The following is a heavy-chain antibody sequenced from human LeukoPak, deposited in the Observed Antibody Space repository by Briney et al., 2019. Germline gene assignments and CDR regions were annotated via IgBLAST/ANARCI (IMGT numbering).Heavy chain of an antibody. D-gene: IGHD3-22*01. CDR1: GFTFNNFC. CDR3: AKDFYDSSGSRYDY. CDR2: IKQDGSEK. V-gene: IGHV3-7*01. J-gene: IGHJ4*02. Sequence: GGSLRLSCAASGFTFNNFCMNWVRQAPGKGLEWVANIKQDGSEKYYVDSVKGRFTISRDNAKNSLYLQMNSLRVEDTAVYYCAKDFYDSSGSRYDYWGQGTLVTVSS.